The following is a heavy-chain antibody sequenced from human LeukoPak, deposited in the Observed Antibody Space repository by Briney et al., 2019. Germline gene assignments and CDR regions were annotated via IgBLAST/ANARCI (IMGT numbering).Heavy chain of an antibody. CDR3: ARVSSLDWFSDY. CDR2: ISPYNGNT. Sequence: ASVKVSCKTSNYTFLSYGINWVRQAPGQGLEWMGWISPYNGNTNYAQKFQGRVTMTTDTSTSTAYMELTSLRSDDTAVYYCARVSSLDWFSDYWGQGTLVTVSS. CDR1: NYTFLSYG. D-gene: IGHD3-9*01. V-gene: IGHV1-18*01. J-gene: IGHJ4*02.